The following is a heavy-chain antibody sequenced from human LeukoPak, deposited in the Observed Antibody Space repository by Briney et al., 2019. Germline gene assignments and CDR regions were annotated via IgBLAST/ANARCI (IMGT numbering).Heavy chain of an antibody. D-gene: IGHD3-10*02. CDR3: AELGITTIGGV. CDR2: ISSSGSTI. J-gene: IGHJ6*04. CDR1: GFTFSSYE. Sequence: GGSLRLSCAASGFTFSSYEMNWVRQAPGKGLEWVSYISSSGSTIYYADSVKGRFTISRDNAKDSLYLQMNSLRAEDTAVYYCAELGITTIGGVWGKGATVTISS. V-gene: IGHV3-48*03.